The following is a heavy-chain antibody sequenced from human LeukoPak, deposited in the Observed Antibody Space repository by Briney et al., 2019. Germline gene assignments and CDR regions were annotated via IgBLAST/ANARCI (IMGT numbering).Heavy chain of an antibody. CDR1: GFIFSNYS. Sequence: GGSLRLSCAASGFIFSNYSMNWVRQAPGKGLEWVSYTSSSGSTTSYADSVKGRFTISRDNAKNSLFLLMNSLRDEDTAVYFCARYFASWGQGTLVTVSS. CDR2: TSSSGSTT. CDR3: ARYFAS. J-gene: IGHJ4*02. V-gene: IGHV3-48*02.